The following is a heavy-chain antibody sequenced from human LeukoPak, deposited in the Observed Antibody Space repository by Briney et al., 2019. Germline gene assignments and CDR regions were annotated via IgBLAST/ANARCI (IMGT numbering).Heavy chain of an antibody. D-gene: IGHD3-22*01. J-gene: IGHJ3*02. CDR1: GVSLSSSY. CDR3: VRGNYDSRGYSNAFDI. Sequence: PSDTLSLTCPVSGVSLSSSYWIWIRQPPGKRLEWIGYIYYSGSTNSNPSLKSRVTISADTSKNQFSLKLNSLTAADTAVYYCVRGNYDSRGYSNAFDIWGQGAMVTVSS. CDR2: IYYSGST. V-gene: IGHV4-59*07.